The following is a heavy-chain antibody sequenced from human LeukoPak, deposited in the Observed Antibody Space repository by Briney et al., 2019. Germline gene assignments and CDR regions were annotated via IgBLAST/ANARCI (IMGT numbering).Heavy chain of an antibody. CDR3: AKGPIAVAVLYFDY. Sequence: GGSLRLSCAASGFTFSSYWMSWVRQAPGKGLEWVANIKQDGSERNYVDSVKGRFTISRDNSKNTLYLQMNSLRAEDTAVYYCAKGPIAVAVLYFDYWGQGTLVTVSS. CDR1: GFTFSSYW. D-gene: IGHD6-19*01. CDR2: IKQDGSER. V-gene: IGHV3-7*03. J-gene: IGHJ4*02.